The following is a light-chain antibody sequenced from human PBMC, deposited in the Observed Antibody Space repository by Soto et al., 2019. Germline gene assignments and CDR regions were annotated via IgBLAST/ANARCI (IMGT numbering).Light chain of an antibody. J-gene: IGKJ1*01. CDR2: WAS. Sequence: DIVMTQSPDSLAVSLGERATINCKSSQSVLYSSNNKNYLAWYQQKPGQPPKLLIYWASTRESGVPARFSGSWSGTDFTLTISSLQAEDVAVYYGQQYFRPWTFGQGTKVDI. V-gene: IGKV4-1*01. CDR3: QQYFRPWT. CDR1: QSVLYSSNNKNY.